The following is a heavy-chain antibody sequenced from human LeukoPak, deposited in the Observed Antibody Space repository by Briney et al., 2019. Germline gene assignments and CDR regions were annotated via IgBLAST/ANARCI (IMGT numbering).Heavy chain of an antibody. D-gene: IGHD3-22*01. CDR3: ARCTKGFRGLYYYDSSGIAP. CDR1: GGPFSGSY. Sequence: SDTLSLNCAVYGGPFSGSYCSWIPQPPGNGLDWIGDINHSWSTNYNPSLKSRVTISVDTSKNQFSLKLSSVTAADTAVYYCARCTKGFRGLYYYDSSGIAPWGQGTLVTVSS. J-gene: IGHJ5*02. V-gene: IGHV4-34*01. CDR2: INHSWST.